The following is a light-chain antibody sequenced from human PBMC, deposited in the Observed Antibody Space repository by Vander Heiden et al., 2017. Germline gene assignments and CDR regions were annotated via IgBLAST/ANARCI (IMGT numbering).Light chain of an antibody. V-gene: IGLV2-14*01. J-gene: IGLJ2*01. Sequence: QSALTQPASESGSPGQSITISCTGTSSDVGNYNYVSWYQQNPGKAPKLMIYEVSNRPSGVSNRFSGSKSGKTASLTISGLQPEDEADYYCSSYTSSSNLVFGGGTKLTVL. CDR1: SSDVGNYNY. CDR2: EVS. CDR3: SSYTSSSNLV.